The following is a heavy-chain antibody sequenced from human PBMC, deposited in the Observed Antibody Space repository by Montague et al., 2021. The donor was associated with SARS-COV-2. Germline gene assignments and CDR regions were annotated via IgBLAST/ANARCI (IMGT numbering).Heavy chain of an antibody. CDR2: INHRGTF. J-gene: IGHJ4*02. Sequence: SETLSLTCAVYGGSFSDYYWSWIRQPPGKGLEWIGEINHRGTFKYNPSLKSRVSISLDTSKNQFSLYLSSVTAADTAVYYCARGRQHFNMIVVVMTGGEYYFDYGGQGTLVTVSS. D-gene: IGHD3-22*01. V-gene: IGHV4-34*01. CDR3: ARGRQHFNMIVVVMTGGEYYFDY. CDR1: GGSFSDYY.